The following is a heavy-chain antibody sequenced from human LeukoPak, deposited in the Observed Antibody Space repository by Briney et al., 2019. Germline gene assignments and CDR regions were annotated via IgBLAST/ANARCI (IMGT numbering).Heavy chain of an antibody. CDR2: IYYSGST. Sequence: NPSETLSLTCTVSGGSISSYYWSWIRQPPGKGLEWIGYIYYSGSTNYNPSLKSRVTISVDTSKNQFSLKLSSVTAADTAVYYCARGGALRYFDWLDRYNWFDPWGQGTLVTVSS. CDR3: ARGGALRYFDWLDRYNWFDP. J-gene: IGHJ5*02. CDR1: GGSISSYY. D-gene: IGHD3-9*01. V-gene: IGHV4-59*01.